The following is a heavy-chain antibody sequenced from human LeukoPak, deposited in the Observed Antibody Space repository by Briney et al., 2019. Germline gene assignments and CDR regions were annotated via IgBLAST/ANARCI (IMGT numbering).Heavy chain of an antibody. CDR1: GFTFSYSS. D-gene: IGHD3-10*01. CDR3: ASSHYYGSGSRDY. CDR2: SSPGGSSI. Sequence: GGSLRLSCVASGFTFSYSSMNWVRQAPGKGLEWVSSSSPGGSSIYYADSVKGRFTISRDNAKNSLYLQMNSLRAEDTAVYYCASSHYYGSGSRDYWGQGTLVTVSS. V-gene: IGHV3-21*01. J-gene: IGHJ4*02.